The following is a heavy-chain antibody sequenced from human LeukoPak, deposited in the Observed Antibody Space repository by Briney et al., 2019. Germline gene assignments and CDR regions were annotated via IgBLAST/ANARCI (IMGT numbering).Heavy chain of an antibody. Sequence: GASVKVSCKASGYTFTGYYMHWVRQAPGQGLEWMGWINPSGGSTSYAQKFQGRVTMTRDTSTSTVYMELSSLRSEDTAVYYCAREFGSQVDTAMVMSFDYWGQGTLVTVSS. CDR3: AREFGSQVDTAMVMSFDY. D-gene: IGHD5-18*01. J-gene: IGHJ4*02. V-gene: IGHV1-46*01. CDR2: INPSGGST. CDR1: GYTFTGYY.